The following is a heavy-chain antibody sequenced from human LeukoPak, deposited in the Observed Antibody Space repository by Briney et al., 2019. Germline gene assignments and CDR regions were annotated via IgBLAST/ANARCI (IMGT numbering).Heavy chain of an antibody. CDR2: ISASGGST. D-gene: IGHD6-6*01. CDR1: GFTFSSYG. CDR3: ARNQLKAAPDY. V-gene: IGHV3-23*01. J-gene: IGHJ4*02. Sequence: PGGSLRLSCAASGFTFSSYGVSWVRQAPGKGLEWVSAISASGGSTYYADSVKGRFTISRDNSRNTLYLQMNSLRAEDTAVYYCARNQLKAAPDYWGQGTLVTVSS.